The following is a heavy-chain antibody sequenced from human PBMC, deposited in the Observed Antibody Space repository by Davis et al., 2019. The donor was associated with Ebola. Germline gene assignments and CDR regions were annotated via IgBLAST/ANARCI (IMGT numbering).Heavy chain of an antibody. V-gene: IGHV4-34*01. D-gene: IGHD2-21*01. CDR3: ARVRRGGDYFDY. J-gene: IGHJ4*02. CDR1: GGSFNGYY. CDR2: INHSGST. Sequence: GSLRLSCAVYGGSFNGYYWSWIRQPPGKGLEWIGEINHSGSTNYNPSLKSRVTISVDTSKNQFSLKLSSVTAADTAVYYCARVRRGGDYFDYWGQGTLVTVSS.